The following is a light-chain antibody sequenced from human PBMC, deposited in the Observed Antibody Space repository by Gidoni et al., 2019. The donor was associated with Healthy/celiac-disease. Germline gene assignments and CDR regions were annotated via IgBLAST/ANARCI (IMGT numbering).Light chain of an antibody. Sequence: PGTLSLSPGERATRTCRARQSVSSSYLAWYQQKPGQAPRLLIYGASSRATGIPDRFSGSGSGTDFTLTISRLEPEDFAVYYCQQYGSSQYTFGQGTKLEIK. V-gene: IGKV3-20*01. CDR2: GAS. CDR1: QSVSSSY. J-gene: IGKJ2*01. CDR3: QQYGSSQYT.